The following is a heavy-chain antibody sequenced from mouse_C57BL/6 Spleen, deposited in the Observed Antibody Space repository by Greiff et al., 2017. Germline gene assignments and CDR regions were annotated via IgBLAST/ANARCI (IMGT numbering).Heavy chain of an antibody. V-gene: IGHV1-55*01. Sequence: VQLQEPGAELVKPGDSVKMSCKASGYTFTSYWITWVKQRPGQGLEWIGGIYPASGSTNYNEKFKSKATLTVDTSSSRAYMQLSSLTSEDSAVYYCARLSGDAWFAYWGQGTLVTVSA. CDR1: GYTFTSYW. J-gene: IGHJ3*01. D-gene: IGHD3-2*02. CDR2: IYPASGST. CDR3: ARLSGDAWFAY.